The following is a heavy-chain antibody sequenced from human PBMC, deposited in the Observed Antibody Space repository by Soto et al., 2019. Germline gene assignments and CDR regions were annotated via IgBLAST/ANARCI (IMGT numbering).Heavy chain of an antibody. Sequence: QVQLVESGGGVVQPGRSLRLSCAASGFTFSSYAMHWVRQAPGKGLEGVAVISYDGSNTYYADSVKGRLTISRDNSKNTLYLQMNSLRAEDTAVYYCARDLGAYSSSGRYYYGMDVWGQGTTVTVSS. CDR1: GFTFSSYA. CDR3: ARDLGAYSSSGRYYYGMDV. J-gene: IGHJ6*02. CDR2: ISYDGSNT. V-gene: IGHV3-30-3*01. D-gene: IGHD6-13*01.